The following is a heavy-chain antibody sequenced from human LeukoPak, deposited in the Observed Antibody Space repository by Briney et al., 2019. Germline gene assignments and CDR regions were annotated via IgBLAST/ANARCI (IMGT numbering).Heavy chain of an antibody. CDR3: ARDLYRIVVVPHYFDY. D-gene: IGHD3-22*01. J-gene: IGHJ4*02. CDR2: IKQDGSEK. V-gene: IGHV3-7*01. CDR1: GFTFSSYS. Sequence: GGSLRLSCAASGFTFSSYSMSWVRQAPGKGLEWVANIKQDGSEKYYVDSVKGRFTISRDNAKNSLYLQMNSLRAKDTAVYYCARDLYRIVVVPHYFDYWGQGTLVTVSS.